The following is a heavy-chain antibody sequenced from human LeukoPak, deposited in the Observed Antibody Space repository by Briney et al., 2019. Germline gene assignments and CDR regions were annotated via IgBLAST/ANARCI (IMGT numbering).Heavy chain of an antibody. J-gene: IGHJ4*02. CDR3: ASGYNWNYILGH. V-gene: IGHV4-61*02. Sequence: PSETLSLTCTVSGGSITSGSSYWRWIRQPAGKGLEWIGRIYTSGSTYYNPSPKSRVTISVDTSKNQFSLKLTSVTAADTAVYYCASGYNWNYILGHWGQGTLVTVSS. D-gene: IGHD1-7*01. CDR2: IYTSGST. CDR1: GGSITSGSSY.